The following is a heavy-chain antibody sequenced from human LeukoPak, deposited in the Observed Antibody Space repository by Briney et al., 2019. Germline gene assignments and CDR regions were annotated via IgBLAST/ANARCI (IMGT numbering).Heavy chain of an antibody. V-gene: IGHV3-15*01. Sequence: GGSLRLSYAASGFTFSNAWMSWVRQAPGKGLEWVGRIKSKTDGGTTEYAAPGRGRFTISRDDSTTTLYLQINSLKTEDTAVYYCTTDGVGVEGATYDNWGQGTLVSVSS. D-gene: IGHD1-26*01. CDR2: IKSKTDGGTT. J-gene: IGHJ4*02. CDR1: GFTFSNAW. CDR3: TTDGVGVEGATYDN.